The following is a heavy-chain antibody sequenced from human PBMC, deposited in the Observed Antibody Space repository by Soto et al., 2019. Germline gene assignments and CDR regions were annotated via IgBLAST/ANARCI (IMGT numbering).Heavy chain of an antibody. CDR3: AREERNDAFDI. D-gene: IGHD1-1*01. CDR2: ISSSGSSI. CDR1: GFTFGSYE. V-gene: IGHV3-48*03. Sequence: PVGSLRLSCAASGFTFGSYEMNWVRQAPGKGLEWVSYISSSGSSIYYEDSVKGRFTISRDNAKNSLYLQMNSLRAEDTAVYYCAREERNDAFDIWGQGTMVTVSS. J-gene: IGHJ3*02.